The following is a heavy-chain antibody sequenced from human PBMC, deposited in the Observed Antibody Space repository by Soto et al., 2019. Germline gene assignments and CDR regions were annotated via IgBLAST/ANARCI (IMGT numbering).Heavy chain of an antibody. CDR2: TSYDGSDK. J-gene: IGHJ1*01. Sequence: ESVGGVVQPGTSLRVSCVGSGFTFRSYVMHWVRQAPGKGLEWVALTSYDGSDKYYDDSVRGRFTISRDNSRNTVDLQMDSLRLEDTALYYCARWGTTGGLDVWGQGTLVSVSS. V-gene: IGHV3-30*19. D-gene: IGHD3-16*01. CDR1: GFTFRSYV. CDR3: ARWGTTGGLDV.